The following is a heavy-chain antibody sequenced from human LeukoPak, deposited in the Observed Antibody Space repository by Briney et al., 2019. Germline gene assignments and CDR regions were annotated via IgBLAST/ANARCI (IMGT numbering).Heavy chain of an antibody. J-gene: IGHJ4*02. Sequence: PGTSLRLSCAASGFTFISYAIHWVRQAPGKGLEWVAFIRSDGSNKYYADSVKGRFTISRDNSKNTLYLQLNSLRAEDTAVYYCAKVMDRDIVATIRLGSQYYFDYWGQRTLVTVSS. CDR2: IRSDGSNK. V-gene: IGHV3-30*04. D-gene: IGHD5-12*01. CDR1: GFTFISYA. CDR3: AKVMDRDIVATIRLGSQYYFDY.